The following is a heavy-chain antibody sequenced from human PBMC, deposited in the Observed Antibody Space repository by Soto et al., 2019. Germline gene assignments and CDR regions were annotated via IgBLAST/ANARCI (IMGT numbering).Heavy chain of an antibody. Sequence: VQLLESGGGLVQPGGSLRLSCAASGFTFSSYAMSWVRQAPGKGLEWVSAISGSGGSTYYADSVKGRFTISRDNSKNTLYLQMNSLRAEDTAVYYCAKAGIVGATWGYYFDYWGQGTLVTVSS. CDR2: ISGSGGST. V-gene: IGHV3-23*01. CDR1: GFTFSSYA. D-gene: IGHD1-26*01. J-gene: IGHJ4*02. CDR3: AKAGIVGATWGYYFDY.